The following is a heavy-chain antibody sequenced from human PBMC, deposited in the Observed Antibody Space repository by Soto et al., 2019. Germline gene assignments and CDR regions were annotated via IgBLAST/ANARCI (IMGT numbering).Heavy chain of an antibody. Sequence: QVQLVQSGAEVKKPGSSVKVSCKASGGTFSSYTISWVRQAPGQGLEWMGRIIPILGIANYAQKFQGRVTITADKSTSTAYMELSSLRSEDTAVYYCASWPGGYYDSSGYMGGDYWGQGTLVTVSS. J-gene: IGHJ4*02. CDR3: ASWPGGYYDSSGYMGGDY. CDR2: IIPILGIA. CDR1: GGTFSSYT. V-gene: IGHV1-69*02. D-gene: IGHD3-22*01.